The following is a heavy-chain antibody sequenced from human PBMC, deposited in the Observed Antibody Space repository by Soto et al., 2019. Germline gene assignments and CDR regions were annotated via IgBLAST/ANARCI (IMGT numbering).Heavy chain of an antibody. CDR2: IYYSGST. Sequence: SETLSLTCAVYGGSFSGGYYWSWIRQHPGKGLEWIGYIYYSGSTYYNPSLKSRVTISVDTSKNQFSLKLSSVTAADTAVYYCARTTTGPDIVVVPAAMGLFDYWGQGTLVTVSS. CDR1: GGSFSGGYY. V-gene: IGHV4-31*11. D-gene: IGHD2-2*01. J-gene: IGHJ4*02. CDR3: ARTTTGPDIVVVPAAMGLFDY.